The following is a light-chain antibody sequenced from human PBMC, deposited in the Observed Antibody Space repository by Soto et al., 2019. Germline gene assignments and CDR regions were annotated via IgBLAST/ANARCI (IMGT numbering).Light chain of an antibody. V-gene: IGLV1-40*01. CDR2: GNS. Sequence: QPVLTQPPSVSGAPGQRVTISCTGSSSNIGAGYDVHWYQQFPGTAPKPLMYGNSNRPSGVPDRFSGSKSGTSASLAITGLQAEDEADYYCQSYDNRLSGSVFGGGTKLTVL. J-gene: IGLJ2*01. CDR1: SSNIGAGYD. CDR3: QSYDNRLSGSV.